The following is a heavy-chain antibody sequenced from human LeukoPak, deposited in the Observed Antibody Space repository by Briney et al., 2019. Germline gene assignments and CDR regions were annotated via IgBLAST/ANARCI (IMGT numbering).Heavy chain of an antibody. J-gene: IGHJ4*02. CDR1: GGSLVSYY. Sequence: SETLSLTCTVSGGSLVSYYWSWIRQPPGKGLEWIGYIYYSGSTNYNPSLKSRVTISVDTSKHQSSLKLSSVTAADPPVYYCASGGFYGYYYEISGYYTDYWGQGTLVTVSS. CDR3: ASGGFYGYYYEISGYYTDY. CDR2: IYYSGST. D-gene: IGHD3-22*01. V-gene: IGHV4-59*01.